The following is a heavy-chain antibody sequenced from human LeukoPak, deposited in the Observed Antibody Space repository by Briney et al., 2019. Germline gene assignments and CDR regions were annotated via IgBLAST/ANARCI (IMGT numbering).Heavy chain of an antibody. CDR2: ISQSGST. J-gene: IGHJ3*02. CDR3: ARALGAFDI. V-gene: IGHV4-34*01. CDR1: GGFFSFYY. Sequence: SETLSLTCGVSGGFFSFYYWSWIRQPPGKGLEWIGEISQSGSTNYNPSLKSRVNISLDTSENQFSLKLSSVTAADTAVYYCARALGAFDIWGQGTMVTVSS.